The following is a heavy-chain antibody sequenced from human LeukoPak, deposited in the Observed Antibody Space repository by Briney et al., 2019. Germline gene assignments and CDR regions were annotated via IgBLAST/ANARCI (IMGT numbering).Heavy chain of an antibody. CDR3: AKKGSDYDYYYYYMDV. CDR2: ISGSGGST. V-gene: IGHV3-23*01. D-gene: IGHD4-17*01. CDR1: GFTFSSYA. Sequence: PGGSLRLSCAASGFTFSSYAMSWVRQAPGKGPEWVSAISGSGGSTYYADSVKGRFTISRDNSKNTLYLQMNSLRAEDTAVYYCAKKGSDYDYYYYYMDVWGKGTTVTVSS. J-gene: IGHJ6*03.